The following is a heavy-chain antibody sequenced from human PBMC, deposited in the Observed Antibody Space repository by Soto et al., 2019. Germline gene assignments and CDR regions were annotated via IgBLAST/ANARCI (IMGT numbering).Heavy chain of an antibody. CDR3: ATRASR. V-gene: IGHV3-48*03. J-gene: IGHJ3*01. CDR2: IHPSGQPI. Sequence: EVQLVESGGGLVQPGGSLRLSCAVSGFTFSSSEVYWVRQAPGKGLELISDIHPSGQPIFYADSVKGRFTTSRDNANNSLILQMNILRAEDTAVYYCATRASRWGQGTMVTVSS. CDR1: GFTFSSSE. D-gene: IGHD1-26*01.